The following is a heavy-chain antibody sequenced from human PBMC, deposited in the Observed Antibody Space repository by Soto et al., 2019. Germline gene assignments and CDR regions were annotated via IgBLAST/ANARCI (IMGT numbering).Heavy chain of an antibody. D-gene: IGHD6-6*01. CDR1: GFTFSSYW. CDR3: AREQLVHDFDY. CDR2: INSDGSST. V-gene: IGHV3-74*01. J-gene: IGHJ4*02. Sequence: GGSLRLSCAASGFTFSSYWMHWIGQAPGKGLVWVSRINSDGSSTSYADSVKGRFTISRDNAKNTLYLQMNSLRAEDTAVYYCAREQLVHDFDYWGQGTLVTVSS.